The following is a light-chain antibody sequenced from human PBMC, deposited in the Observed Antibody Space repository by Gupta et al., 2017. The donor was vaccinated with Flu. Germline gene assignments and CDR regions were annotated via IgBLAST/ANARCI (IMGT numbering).Light chain of an antibody. CDR2: GAS. V-gene: IGKV3-20*01. J-gene: IGKJ4*01. Sequence: EIVLTQSPGTLSLSPGERATLSCRASQSVSSSYLAWYQQKPGQAPRLLIYGASSRATGIPDRFSGSGSGTDFTLTISRLGPEDFAVYYCQQDGSSPITFGGGTKVEIK. CDR1: QSVSSSY. CDR3: QQDGSSPIT.